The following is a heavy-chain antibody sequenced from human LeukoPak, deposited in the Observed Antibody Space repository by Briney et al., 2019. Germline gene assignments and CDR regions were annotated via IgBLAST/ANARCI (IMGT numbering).Heavy chain of an antibody. Sequence: GGSLRLSCAASGFTFSSYVMHWVRQAPGKGLEWVAIIKQDGNEKYYVDSVKGRFTISRDNAKNSLYLQMNSLRAEDTAVYYCARFSSSWYSFDYWGQGTLVTVSS. CDR3: ARFSSSWYSFDY. CDR2: IKQDGNEK. V-gene: IGHV3-7*01. D-gene: IGHD6-13*01. CDR1: GFTFSSYV. J-gene: IGHJ4*02.